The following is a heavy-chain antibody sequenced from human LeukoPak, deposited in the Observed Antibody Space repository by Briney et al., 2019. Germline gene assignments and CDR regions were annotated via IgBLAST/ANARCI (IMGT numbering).Heavy chain of an antibody. CDR2: INHSGST. J-gene: IGHJ4*02. D-gene: IGHD3-10*01. CDR1: GGSFSGYY. Sequence: PSETLSLTCAVYGGSFSGYYWSWIRQPPGKGLEWIGEINHSGSTNYNPSLKSRVTISVDTSKNQFSLKLSSVTAADTAAYYCARGPLYYYGSGSYLVYFDYWGQGTLVTVSS. V-gene: IGHV4-34*01. CDR3: ARGPLYYYGSGSYLVYFDY.